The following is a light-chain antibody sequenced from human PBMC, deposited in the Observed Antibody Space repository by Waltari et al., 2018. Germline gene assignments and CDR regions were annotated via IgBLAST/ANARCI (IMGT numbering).Light chain of an antibody. CDR3: QQYNSYHIFT. Sequence: DIQMTQSPSTLSASVGDRVTITCRASQNINSWLAWYQQKPGKAPQLLIYKASSLETGVPSRFSGSESGTEFTLTINSLQPDDFATYYCQQYNSYHIFTFGPGTKVEI. V-gene: IGKV1-5*03. CDR1: QNINSW. CDR2: KAS. J-gene: IGKJ1*01.